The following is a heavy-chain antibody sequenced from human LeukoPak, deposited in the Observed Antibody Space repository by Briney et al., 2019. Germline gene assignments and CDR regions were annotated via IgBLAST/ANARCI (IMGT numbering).Heavy chain of an antibody. CDR2: ISSSGSTI. V-gene: IGHV3-11*01. J-gene: IGHJ4*02. CDR3: ARARGSYSFDY. Sequence: AGGSLRLSCAASGFTFSDYYMSWIRQAPGKGLECISYISSSGSTIYDADFVKGRFTISRDNAKNSLYLQMNSLRAEDTAVYYCARARGSYSFDYWGQGALVTVSS. D-gene: IGHD1-26*01. CDR1: GFTFSDYY.